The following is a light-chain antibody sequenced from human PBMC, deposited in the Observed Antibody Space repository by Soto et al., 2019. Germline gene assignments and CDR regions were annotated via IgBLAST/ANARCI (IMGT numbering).Light chain of an antibody. CDR2: DAS. CDR3: QQRSSWLLT. CDR1: QSVRSS. J-gene: IGKJ4*01. Sequence: EFVLTLSPATLSLSPGARATLSCSASQSVRSSFAWYQQKPGQAPRLLIYDASNRATGIPARFSGSGSGTDFTLAISSLEPEDFAVYYCQQRSSWLLTFGGGTKVEIK. V-gene: IGKV3-11*01.